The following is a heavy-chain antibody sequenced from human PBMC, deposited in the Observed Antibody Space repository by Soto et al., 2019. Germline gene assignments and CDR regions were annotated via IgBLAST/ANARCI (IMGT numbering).Heavy chain of an antibody. Sequence: QVPLVQSGAEVKKPGASVKVSCKASGYTFSNYGISWVRQAPGQGPEWMGWISGYNGNTNYAQTLQGRVTMTTDTSTSTAYMELRSLRSEDTAVYYCARGGSSWSAEYYQHWGQGTLVIVSS. D-gene: IGHD6-13*01. CDR2: ISGYNGNT. V-gene: IGHV1-18*01. J-gene: IGHJ1*01. CDR3: ARGGSSWSAEYYQH. CDR1: GYTFSNYG.